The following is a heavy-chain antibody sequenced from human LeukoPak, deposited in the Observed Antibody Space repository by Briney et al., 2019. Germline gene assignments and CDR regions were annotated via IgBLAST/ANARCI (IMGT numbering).Heavy chain of an antibody. CDR3: ARGAYYDILTGYSPGDY. J-gene: IGHJ4*02. D-gene: IGHD3-9*01. CDR1: GYTFTSYG. CDR2: IRAYNGNT. V-gene: IGHV1-18*01. Sequence: ASVKVSCKASGYTFTSYGISWVRQAPGQGLEWMGWIRAYNGNTNYAQKLQGRVTMTTDTSTSTAYMELRSLRSDDTAVYYCARGAYYDILTGYSPGDYWGQGTLVTVSS.